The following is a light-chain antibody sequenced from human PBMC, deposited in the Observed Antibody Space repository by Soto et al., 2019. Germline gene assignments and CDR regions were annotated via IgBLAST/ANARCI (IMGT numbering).Light chain of an antibody. J-gene: IGKJ2*01. Sequence: DIQMTQSPSTLSASVGDRVTITCRASQSISSWLAWYQQKPGKAPKLLIYKASSLESGVPSRFSGSGSGTEFTLTISSLQPDDFSTYYCQLYNSYLVNTFGQGTKLEIK. CDR3: QLYNSYLVNT. CDR1: QSISSW. CDR2: KAS. V-gene: IGKV1-5*03.